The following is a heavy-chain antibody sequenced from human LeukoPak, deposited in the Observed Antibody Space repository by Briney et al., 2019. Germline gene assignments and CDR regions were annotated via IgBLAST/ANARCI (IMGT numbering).Heavy chain of an antibody. CDR2: ISGSGGST. CDR3: AKDARNSGSNWFDP. Sequence: GGSLRLSCAASGFTFSSSAMTWVRQAPGKGLEWVSAISGSGGSTYYADSVKGRFTISRDNSKNTLYLQMNSLRAEDTAVYYYAKDARNSGSNWFDPWGQGTLVTVSS. CDR1: GFTFSSSA. D-gene: IGHD5-12*01. J-gene: IGHJ5*02. V-gene: IGHV3-23*01.